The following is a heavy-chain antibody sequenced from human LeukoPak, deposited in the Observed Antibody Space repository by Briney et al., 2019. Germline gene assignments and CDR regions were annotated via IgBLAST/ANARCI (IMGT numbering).Heavy chain of an antibody. CDR1: GFIVSSNY. Sequence: RGSLRLSCAASGFIVSSNYMSWVRQAPGKGLEWVSVIYSGGSTYYADSVKGRFTISRDNSKNTLYLQMNSLRAEDTAVYYCASSGNYYNFDYWGQGTLVTVSS. V-gene: IGHV3-53*01. CDR2: IYSGGST. J-gene: IGHJ4*02. CDR3: ASSGNYYNFDY. D-gene: IGHD3-10*01.